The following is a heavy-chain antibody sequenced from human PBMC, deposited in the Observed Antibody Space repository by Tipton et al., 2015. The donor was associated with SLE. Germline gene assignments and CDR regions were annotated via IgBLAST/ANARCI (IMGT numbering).Heavy chain of an antibody. CDR2: IYYSGST. Sequence: TLSLTCTVSGGSISSHYWSWIRQPPGKGLEWIGYIYYSGSTNYNSSLKSRVTVSVDTSKNQFSLKLSSVTAADTAVYYCGALVGATGHWGQGTLVTVSS. CDR3: GALVGATGH. V-gene: IGHV4-59*11. CDR1: GGSISSHY. J-gene: IGHJ4*02. D-gene: IGHD1-26*01.